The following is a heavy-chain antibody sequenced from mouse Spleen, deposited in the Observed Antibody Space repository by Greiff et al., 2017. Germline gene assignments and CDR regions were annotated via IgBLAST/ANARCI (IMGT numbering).Heavy chain of an antibody. CDR2: IYPGSGST. V-gene: IGHV1-55*01. J-gene: IGHJ3*01. Sequence: QVQLQQSGAELVKPGASVKMSCKASGYTFTSYWITWVKQRPGQGLEWIGDIYPGSGSTNYNEKFKSKATLTVDTSSSTAYMQLSSLTSEDSAVYYCARWGRQLGPRAYWGQGTLVTVSA. CDR1: GYTFTSYW. CDR3: ARWGRQLGPRAY. D-gene: IGHD3-2*01.